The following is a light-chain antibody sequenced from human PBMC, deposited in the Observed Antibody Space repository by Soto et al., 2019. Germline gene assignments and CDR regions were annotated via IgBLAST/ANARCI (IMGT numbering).Light chain of an antibody. CDR3: CSYGGSYTWI. V-gene: IGLV2-11*01. J-gene: IGLJ2*01. Sequence: QSALTQPRSVSGSPGQSVTISCTGTSSDVGASKYVSWYQQHPGKAPKVMIYDVTERPSGVPDRFSGSKSGNTASLTITDLQAEDEADYYCCSYGGSYTWIFGGGTKVTVL. CDR2: DVT. CDR1: SSDVGASKY.